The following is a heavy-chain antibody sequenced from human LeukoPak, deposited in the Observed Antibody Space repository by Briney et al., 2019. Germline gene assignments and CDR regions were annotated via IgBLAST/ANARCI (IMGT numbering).Heavy chain of an antibody. J-gene: IGHJ4*02. CDR3: ARGGGFGGLEY. CDR2: INPSGGST. CDR1: GYTFTSYY. V-gene: IGHV1-46*01. Sequence: ASVKVSCKASGYTFTSYYMHWVRQAPGQGLEWMGIINPSGGSTSEAQEFQGRITMTRDTSTNTVYMELSSRRSEDAAVYYWARGGGFGGLEYWGQGTLVTVSS. D-gene: IGHD3-10*01.